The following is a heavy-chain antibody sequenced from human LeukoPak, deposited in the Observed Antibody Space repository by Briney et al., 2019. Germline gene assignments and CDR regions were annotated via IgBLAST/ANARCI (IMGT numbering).Heavy chain of an antibody. CDR3: AKDVPLTGGRSLLY. CDR1: GFRFSDAW. CDR2: IKGKAGGETT. D-gene: IGHD2-8*02. J-gene: IGHJ4*02. Sequence: GGSQRLSCAASGFRFSDAWMTWVRQAPGKGLEWVGLIKGKAGGETTHYAAPVKGRFTISRDDSRNTLYLQMNSLKTEDTALYYCAKDVPLTGGRSLLYWGQGPLLSVSS. V-gene: IGHV3-15*01.